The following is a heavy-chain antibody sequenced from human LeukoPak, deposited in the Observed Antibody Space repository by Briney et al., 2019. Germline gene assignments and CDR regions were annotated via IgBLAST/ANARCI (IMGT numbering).Heavy chain of an antibody. J-gene: IGHJ4*02. D-gene: IGHD2-8*02. CDR2: ILYDGNNE. Sequence: PGGSLRLSCAASGFIFSTYAMHWVRQAPGKGLEWVALILYDGNNEYYADSVKGHFTISRDNSENTLYLQMNSLRAEDTAVYYCARAGGSHSFDYWGQGTLVTVSS. CDR1: GFIFSTYA. V-gene: IGHV3-30*04. CDR3: ARAGGSHSFDY.